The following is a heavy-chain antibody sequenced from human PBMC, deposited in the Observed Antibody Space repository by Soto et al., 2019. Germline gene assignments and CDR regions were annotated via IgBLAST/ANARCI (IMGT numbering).Heavy chain of an antibody. Sequence: SETLSLTCGVYGGSFSTYYWSWIRQPQGKGLEWIGEINQSGSTNYNPSLKSRVTMSLDTSKKQFSLKMTSVTAADTAVYYCARGYYYDSLRLDSWGQGTLVTVSS. J-gene: IGHJ4*02. CDR1: GGSFSTYY. V-gene: IGHV4-34*01. CDR2: INQSGST. CDR3: ARGYYYDSLRLDS. D-gene: IGHD3-22*01.